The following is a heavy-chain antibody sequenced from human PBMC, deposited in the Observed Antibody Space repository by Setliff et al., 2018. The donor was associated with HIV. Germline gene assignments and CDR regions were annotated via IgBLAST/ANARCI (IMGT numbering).Heavy chain of an antibody. CDR2: IYYSGST. CDR3: ARLKTSEYVLLDY. J-gene: IGHJ4*01. D-gene: IGHD2-8*01. Sequence: SETLSLTCAVYGGSFSDYNWSWIRQPPGKGLEWIGYIYYSGSTNYSPSVKSRVTISVDTSKNQFSLRLNSVTAADTAVYHCARLKTSEYVLLDYWGQGTLVTVSS. CDR1: GGSFSDYN. V-gene: IGHV4-59*08.